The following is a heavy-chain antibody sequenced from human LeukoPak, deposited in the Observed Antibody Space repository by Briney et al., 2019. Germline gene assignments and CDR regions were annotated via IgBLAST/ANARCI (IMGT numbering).Heavy chain of an antibody. CDR2: MSGSGGST. V-gene: IGHV3-23*01. CDR1: GFTFSSYA. CDR3: VKDYTVTGFYFDC. Sequence: GASLRLSCAASGFTFSSYAMSWVRQAPGKGLEWVSAMSGSGGSTYYADSVKGRFTISRDNSKNTLYLQMNSLRAEDTAEYYCVKDYTVTGFYFDCWVQGTLVTVSP. J-gene: IGHJ4*02. D-gene: IGHD4-17*01.